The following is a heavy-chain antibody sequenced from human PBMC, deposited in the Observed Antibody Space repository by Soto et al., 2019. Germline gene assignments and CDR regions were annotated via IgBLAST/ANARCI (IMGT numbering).Heavy chain of an antibody. Sequence: SETLSLTCAVYGGSFSGYYWSWIRQPPGKGLEWIAEINHSGSTNYNPSLKSRVTISVDTSKNQFSLKLSSVTAADTAVYYCARGLRDGYSPRPSLGWNYWGQGTLVTVSS. CDR2: INHSGST. D-gene: IGHD5-18*01. J-gene: IGHJ4*02. CDR1: GGSFSGYY. V-gene: IGHV4-34*01. CDR3: ARGLRDGYSPRPSLGWNY.